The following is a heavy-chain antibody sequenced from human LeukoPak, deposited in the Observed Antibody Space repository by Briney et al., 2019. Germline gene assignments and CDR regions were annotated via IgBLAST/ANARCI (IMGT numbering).Heavy chain of an antibody. J-gene: IGHJ4*02. V-gene: IGHV3-48*01. CDR3: VVLAAAGSGDY. CDR2: ITGSSTTI. CDR1: GFTFSSYS. Sequence: GGSLRLSCAASGFTFSSYSMNWVRQAPGKGLEWVSYITGSSTTIYYADSVKGRFTISRDNANNSLYLQMNSLRAEDTAVYYCVVLAAAGSGDYWGQGTLVTVSS. D-gene: IGHD6-13*01.